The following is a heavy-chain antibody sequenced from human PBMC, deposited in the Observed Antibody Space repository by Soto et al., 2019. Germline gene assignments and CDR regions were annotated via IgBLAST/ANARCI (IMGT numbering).Heavy chain of an antibody. D-gene: IGHD3-3*01. CDR2: ISYDGSNK. CDR3: AKDVLRFLEWLAFYGMDV. CDR1: GFTFSSYG. V-gene: IGHV3-30*18. J-gene: IGHJ6*02. Sequence: QVQLVESGGGVVQPGRSLRLSCAASGFTFSSYGMHWVRQAPGKGLEWVAVISYDGSNKYYADSVKGRFTISRDNSKNTLYQQMNSLRAEDTAVYYCAKDVLRFLEWLAFYGMDVWGQGTTVTVSS.